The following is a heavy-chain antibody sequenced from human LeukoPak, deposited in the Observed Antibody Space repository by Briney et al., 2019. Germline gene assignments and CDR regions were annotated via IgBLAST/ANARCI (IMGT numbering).Heavy chain of an antibody. J-gene: IGHJ4*02. D-gene: IGHD3-10*01. CDR1: GGSISSGGYY. Sequence: PSQTLSLTCAVSGGSISSGGYYWSWIRQPPGKGLEWIGEINHSGSTNYNPSLKSRVTISVDTSKNQFSLKLSSVTAADTAVYYCARGQNITIGLVGARDATTVLDYWGQGTLVTVSS. CDR2: INHSGST. CDR3: ARGQNITIGLVGARDATTVLDY. V-gene: IGHV4-30-2*01.